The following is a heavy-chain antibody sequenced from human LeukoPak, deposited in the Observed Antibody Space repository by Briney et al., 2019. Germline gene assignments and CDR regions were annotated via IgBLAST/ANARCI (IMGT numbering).Heavy chain of an antibody. CDR2: INPNSGDT. CDR3: ARDRSQRNAFDI. CDR1: GYTFTGYH. V-gene: IGHV1-2*06. Sequence: ASVKVSCKASGYTFTGYHMHWVRQAPGQGLEWMGRINPNSGDTNYAQKFQGRVDMTRDTSISTAFMELTRLRSDDTAVYYCARDRSQRNAFDIWGQGTMVTVSS. J-gene: IGHJ3*02.